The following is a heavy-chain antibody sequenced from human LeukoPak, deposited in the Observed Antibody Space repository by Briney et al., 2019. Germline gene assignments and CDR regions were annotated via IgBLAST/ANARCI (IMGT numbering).Heavy chain of an antibody. D-gene: IGHD7-27*01. V-gene: IGHV3-21*01. J-gene: IGHJ3*02. Sequence: GGSLRLSCAASGFTFSSYSMNWVRQAPGKGLEWVSSISSSSSYIYYADSVKGRFTISRDNAKNSLYLQMNSLRAEDTAVYYCARSLWGSYAFDIWGQGTMVTVSS. CDR2: ISSSSSYI. CDR1: GFTFSSYS. CDR3: ARSLWGSYAFDI.